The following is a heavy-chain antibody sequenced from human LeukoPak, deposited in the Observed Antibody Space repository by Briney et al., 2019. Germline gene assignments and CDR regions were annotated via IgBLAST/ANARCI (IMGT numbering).Heavy chain of an antibody. V-gene: IGHV1-69*02. Sequence: SVKVSCKASGGTFSSYTISWVRQAPGQGLEWMGRIIPILGIANYAQRFQGRVTITADKSTSTAYMELSSLRSEDTAVYYCATPFGIITGGHFDYWGQGTLVTVSS. CDR3: ATPFGIITGGHFDY. CDR2: IIPILGIA. CDR1: GGTFSSYT. D-gene: IGHD1-1*01. J-gene: IGHJ4*02.